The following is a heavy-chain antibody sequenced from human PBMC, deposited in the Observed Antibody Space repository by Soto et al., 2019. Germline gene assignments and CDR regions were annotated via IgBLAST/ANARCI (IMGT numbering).Heavy chain of an antibody. CDR1: GFTFSDHY. V-gene: IGHV3-72*01. CDR3: AREVRWNYG. J-gene: IGHJ4*02. D-gene: IGHD1-7*01. Sequence: EVQLVESGGGLVQPGGSLRLSCAASGFTFSDHYMDWVRQAPGKGLEWVGRTRNKANSYTTEYAASVKGRFTISRDDSKNALYLQMNSLKTEDTAVYYCAREVRWNYGWGQGTLVTVSS. CDR2: TRNKANSYTT.